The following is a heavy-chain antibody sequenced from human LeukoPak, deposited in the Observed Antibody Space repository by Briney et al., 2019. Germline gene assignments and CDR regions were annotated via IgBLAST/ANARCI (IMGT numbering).Heavy chain of an antibody. V-gene: IGHV1-18*01. CDR2: ISAYNGNT. Sequence: ASVKVSCKASGYTFTSYGISWVRQAPGQGLEWMGWISAYNGNTNYAQKLQGRVTMTTDTSTSTAYMELRSLRSDDTAVYYCARPPYYDYVWGSYRRTSAEYFQHWGQGTLVTVSS. J-gene: IGHJ1*01. CDR1: GYTFTSYG. D-gene: IGHD3-16*02. CDR3: ARPPYYDYVWGSYRRTSAEYFQH.